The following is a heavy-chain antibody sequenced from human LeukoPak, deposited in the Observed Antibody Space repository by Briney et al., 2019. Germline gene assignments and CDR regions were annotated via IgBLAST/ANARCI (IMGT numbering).Heavy chain of an antibody. CDR1: GYTFTGYY. CDR3: ARDNLGCTNGVCLQYYFDY. D-gene: IGHD2-8*01. Sequence: ASVKVSCKASGYTFTGYYMHWVRQAPGQGLEWMGWINPNSGGTNYAQKFQGRVTMTRDTSISTAYMELSGLRSDDTAVYYCARDNLGCTNGVCLQYYFDYWGQGTLVTVSS. CDR2: INPNSGGT. V-gene: IGHV1-2*02. J-gene: IGHJ4*02.